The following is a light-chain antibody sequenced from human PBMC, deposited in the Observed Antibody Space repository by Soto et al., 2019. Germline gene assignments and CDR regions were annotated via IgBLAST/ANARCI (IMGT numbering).Light chain of an antibody. V-gene: IGLV1-40*01. CDR1: SSNIGAGYD. CDR3: QSYDSSLSGSV. J-gene: IGLJ2*01. CDR2: ANS. Sequence: QSVLTQPPSVSGAPGQRGTISCTGSSSNIGAGYDVHGYQQLPGTAPKLLIYANSNRPSGVPDRFSGSKSGTSASLAITGLQAEDEADYYCQSYDSSLSGSVFGGGTKLTVL.